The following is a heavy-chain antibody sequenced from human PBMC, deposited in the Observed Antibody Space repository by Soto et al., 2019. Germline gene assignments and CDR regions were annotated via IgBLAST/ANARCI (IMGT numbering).Heavy chain of an antibody. J-gene: IGHJ6*02. V-gene: IGHV4-30-4*01. CDR1: GGSISSGDYY. CDR2: IYYSGST. Sequence: QVQLQESGPGLVKPSQTLSLTCTVSGGSISSGDYYWSWIRQPPGKGLEWIGYIYYSGSTYYNPYLTRRLTITVDPSKNQFSLTLSSVPAADTAVYYCARWIQLWSPIGRHYRYGDVWGQGTTVTVSS. CDR3: ARWIQLWSPIGRHYRYGDV. D-gene: IGHD5-18*01.